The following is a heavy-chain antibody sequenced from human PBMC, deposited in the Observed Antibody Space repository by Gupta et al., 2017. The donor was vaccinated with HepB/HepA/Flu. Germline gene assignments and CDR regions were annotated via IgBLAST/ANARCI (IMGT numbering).Heavy chain of an antibody. V-gene: IGHV3-73*02. D-gene: IGHD2/OR15-2a*01. CDR3: TSFSV. Sequence: EVQLVGSGGGLVQPGGCLELSCAASGFTFSGSVMHWVRQASGKGLEWVGRIRTKGDSYATAYGASVKGRFTISRDDSKNTAYLQMNSLKSEDTAVYYCTSFSVWGKGTTVTVSS. J-gene: IGHJ6*04. CDR2: IRTKGDSYAT. CDR1: GFTFSGSV.